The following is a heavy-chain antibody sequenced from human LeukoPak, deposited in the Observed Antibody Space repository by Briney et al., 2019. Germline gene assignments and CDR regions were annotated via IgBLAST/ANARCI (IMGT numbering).Heavy chain of an antibody. J-gene: IGHJ6*02. V-gene: IGHV4-34*01. CDR1: GGSFSGYY. D-gene: IGHD6-19*01. CDR2: INHSGSA. CDR3: ARGPQRAGYSSGWYPYYYYGMDV. Sequence: SETLSLTCAVSGGSFSGYYWTWIRQPPGKGLEWIGEINHSGSANYNPSLKSRVTISLDTSKNQFSLKLSSVTAADTAVYYCARGPQRAGYSSGWYPYYYYGMDVWGQGTTVTVSS.